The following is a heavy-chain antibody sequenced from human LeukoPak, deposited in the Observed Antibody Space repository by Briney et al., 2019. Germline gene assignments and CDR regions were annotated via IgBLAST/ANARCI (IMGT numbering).Heavy chain of an antibody. Sequence: SETLSLTCTVSGGSISGSPHYWGWIRQPPGKGLEWIGSIYYSGNTYYNPSLKSRVTMSIDASKNQFSLTLSSVTAADTAVYYCARGLRSLDYWGQGTLVTVSS. D-gene: IGHD5-12*01. CDR3: ARGLRSLDY. CDR2: IYYSGNT. CDR1: GGSISGSPHY. J-gene: IGHJ4*02. V-gene: IGHV4-39*07.